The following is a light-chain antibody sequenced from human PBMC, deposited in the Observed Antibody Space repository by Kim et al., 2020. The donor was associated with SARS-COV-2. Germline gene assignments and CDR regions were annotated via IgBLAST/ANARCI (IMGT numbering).Light chain of an antibody. V-gene: IGLV3-21*04. J-gene: IGLJ7*01. CDR3: QVWDSSSDHAV. CDR2: FDT. CDR1: NIGGKS. Sequence: SYELTQPPSVSVAPGKTARITCGGNNIGGKSVHWYQQKPGQAPVVVIYFDTDRPSGIPERFSGSNSGNTATLTISRVEAGDEADYYCQVWDSSSDHAVFGGGTQLTVL.